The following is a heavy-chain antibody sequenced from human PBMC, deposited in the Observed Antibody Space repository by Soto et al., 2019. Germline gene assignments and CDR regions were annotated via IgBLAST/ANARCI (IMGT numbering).Heavy chain of an antibody. J-gene: IGHJ6*02. Sequence: GGSLRLSCAASGFTFSSYAMSWVRQAPGKGLEWVSAIIGSGGSTYYADSVKGRFTISKDNSKNTLFLQMNSLRAEDPAVYYFAKEISGIYFFHYGMDVWGQGTTVTVSS. CDR2: IIGSGGST. CDR3: AKEISGIYFFHYGMDV. V-gene: IGHV3-23*01. CDR1: GFTFSSYA. D-gene: IGHD1-26*01.